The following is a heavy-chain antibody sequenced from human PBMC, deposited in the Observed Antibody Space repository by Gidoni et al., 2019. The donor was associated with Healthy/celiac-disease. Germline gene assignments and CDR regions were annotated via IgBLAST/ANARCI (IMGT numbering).Heavy chain of an antibody. V-gene: IGHV3-23*01. Sequence: EVQLLESGGGLVQPGGSLRLSCAASGSTFSSYAMSWVRQAPGKGLEWVSAISGSGGSPYYADSVKGRFTISRDNSKNTLYLQMNSLRAEDTAVYYCAKSFILHLGELSFPYWGQGTLVTVSS. CDR3: AKSFILHLGELSFPY. J-gene: IGHJ4*02. CDR2: ISGSGGSP. CDR1: GSTFSSYA. D-gene: IGHD3-16*02.